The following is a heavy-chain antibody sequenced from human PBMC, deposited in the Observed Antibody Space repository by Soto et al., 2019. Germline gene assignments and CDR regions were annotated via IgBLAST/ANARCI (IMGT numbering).Heavy chain of an antibody. V-gene: IGHV4-39*01. D-gene: IGHD6-13*01. CDR3: VGAPSGSTTWRSPLDF. J-gene: IGHJ4*02. Sequence: QVQLQESGPGVVKPSETLSLTCTVSGGSISSNSYYWCCVRPSPGKGLEWSGSLYYSGSTYYTPYLQSRVTISVDTSKNQLSLKLTSVTAADTALYYCVGAPSGSTTWRSPLDFWGQGTLVTVSS. CDR1: GGSISSNSYY. CDR2: LYYSGST.